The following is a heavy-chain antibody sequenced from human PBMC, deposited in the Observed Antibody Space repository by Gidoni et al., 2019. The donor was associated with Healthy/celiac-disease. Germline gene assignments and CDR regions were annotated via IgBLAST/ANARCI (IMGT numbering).Heavy chain of an antibody. CDR2: ISSSGSTI. CDR3: ASGYCSGGSCYSHNWFDP. D-gene: IGHD2-15*01. Sequence: EVQLVESGGGLVQPGGSLRLSCAASGFTFSSYEMTWVRQAPGKGLEWVSYISSSGSTIYYADSVKGRFTISRDNAKNSLYLQMNSLRAEDTAVYYCASGYCSGGSCYSHNWFDPWGQGTLVTVSS. J-gene: IGHJ5*02. CDR1: GFTFSSYE. V-gene: IGHV3-48*03.